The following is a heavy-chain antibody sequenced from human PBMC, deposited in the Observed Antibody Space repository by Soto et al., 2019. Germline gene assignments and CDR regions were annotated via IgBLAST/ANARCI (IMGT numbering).Heavy chain of an antibody. CDR3: ARDQGYYYGMDV. V-gene: IGHV4-31*03. J-gene: IGHJ6*02. CDR1: GGAISSGGYY. Sequence: SETLSLTCTVSGGAISSGGYYWSWIRQHPGKGLEWIGYIYYSGSTYYNPSLKSRVTISVDTSKNQFSLKLSSVTAADTAVYYCARDQGYYYGMDVWGQGTTVTVSS. CDR2: IYYSGST.